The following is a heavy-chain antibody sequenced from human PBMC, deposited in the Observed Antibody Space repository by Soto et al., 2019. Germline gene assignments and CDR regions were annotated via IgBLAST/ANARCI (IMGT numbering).Heavy chain of an antibody. J-gene: IGHJ6*02. CDR2: IIPMFGTA. D-gene: IGHD3-10*01. CDR3: ATMKGGSQYYYYGMDV. Sequence: QVQLVQSGAEVKKPGSSVKVSCKASGGTFSSYAIGWVRQAPGQGLEWMGGIIPMFGTADYAQKFQGRVTITADESTSTAYMELSSLRSDDTAVYYCATMKGGSQYYYYGMDVWGQGTTVTVSS. CDR1: GGTFSSYA. V-gene: IGHV1-69*12.